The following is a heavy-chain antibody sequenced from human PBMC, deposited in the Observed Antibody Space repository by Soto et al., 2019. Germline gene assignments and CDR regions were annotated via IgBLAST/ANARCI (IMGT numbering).Heavy chain of an antibody. D-gene: IGHD2-15*01. V-gene: IGHV4-34*01. J-gene: IGHJ4*02. CDR2: INHSGST. Sequence: SETLSLTCAVYGGSFSGYYWSWIRQPPGKGLEWIGEINHSGSTNYNPSLKSRVTISVDTSKNQFSLKLSSVTAADTAVYYCARATRVGYGSGGSCYLCYFDYWGQGTLVTVSS. CDR1: GGSFSGYY. CDR3: ARATRVGYGSGGSCYLCYFDY.